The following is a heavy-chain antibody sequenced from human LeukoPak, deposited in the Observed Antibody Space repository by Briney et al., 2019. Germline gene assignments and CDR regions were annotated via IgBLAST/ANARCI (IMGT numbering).Heavy chain of an antibody. Sequence: PGGSLRLSCAASGFTFSSYSMNWVRQAPGKGLEWVSYISSSSTIYYADSVKGRFTISRDNAKNSLYLQMNSLRDEDTAVYYCARRGSSYSSGWYGAFDIWGQGTMVTVSS. J-gene: IGHJ3*02. CDR3: ARRGSSYSSGWYGAFDI. V-gene: IGHV3-48*02. CDR1: GFTFSSYS. D-gene: IGHD6-19*01. CDR2: ISSSSTI.